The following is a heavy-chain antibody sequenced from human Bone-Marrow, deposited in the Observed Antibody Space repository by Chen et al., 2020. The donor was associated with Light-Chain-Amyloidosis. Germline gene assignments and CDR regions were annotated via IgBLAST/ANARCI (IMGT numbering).Heavy chain of an antibody. D-gene: IGHD6-19*01. J-gene: IGHJ4*02. CDR2: ITWNSGHI. CDR1: GFKFDDNG. CDR3: ASDLASSAWYALDS. Sequence: EVQLVESGGELVQPGRSLRLSCTASGFKFDDNGIHWVRQPPGKGLEWVAGITWNSGHIDYADSVKGRFTVSRDNAKSSLYLQMNSLRVEDTALYFCASDLASSAWYALDSWGQGTQVTVSS. V-gene: IGHV3-9*01.